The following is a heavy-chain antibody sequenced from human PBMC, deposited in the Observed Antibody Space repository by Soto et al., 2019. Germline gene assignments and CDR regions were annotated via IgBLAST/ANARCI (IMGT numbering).Heavy chain of an antibody. V-gene: IGHV1-69*02. CDR1: GGTFSTYS. Sequence: QVQLVQSGAEVKKPGSSVKVSCKASGGTFSTYSITWVRQAPGQGPEWMGRIIPVLGLANYAQKFHGRVNITAQKSPSTAYMELSSMRSEDTAVYYCAKEAYCGAGSCLDDAFDIWGQGTMVTVSS. CDR2: IIPVLGLA. J-gene: IGHJ3*02. CDR3: AKEAYCGAGSCLDDAFDI. D-gene: IGHD2-15*01.